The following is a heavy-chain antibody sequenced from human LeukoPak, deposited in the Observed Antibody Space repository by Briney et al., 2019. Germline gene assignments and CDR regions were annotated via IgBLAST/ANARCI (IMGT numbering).Heavy chain of an antibody. V-gene: IGHV1-8*01. CDR3: ATAPYCSSTSCYTGRFDP. J-gene: IGHJ5*02. CDR2: MNPNSGNT. Sequence: ASVKVSCKASGYTFTSYDINWVRQATGQGLEWMGWMNPNSGNTGYAQKFQGRVTMTRNTSISTAYMELSSLRSEDTAVYYCATAPYCSSTSCYTGRFDPWGQGTLVTVSS. CDR1: GYTFTSYD. D-gene: IGHD2-2*02.